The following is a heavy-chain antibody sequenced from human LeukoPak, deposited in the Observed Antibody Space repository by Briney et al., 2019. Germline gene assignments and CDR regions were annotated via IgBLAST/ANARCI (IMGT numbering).Heavy chain of an antibody. CDR2: INHSGST. CDR3: ARDQGQEDGYNY. J-gene: IGHJ4*02. CDR1: GGSFSGYY. D-gene: IGHD5-24*01. V-gene: IGHV4-34*01. Sequence: SETLSLTCAVYGGSFSGYYWSWIRQPPGKGLEWIGEINHSGSTNYNPSLKSRVTISVDTSKNQFSLKLSSVTAADTAVYYCARDQGQEDGYNYWGQGTLVTVSS.